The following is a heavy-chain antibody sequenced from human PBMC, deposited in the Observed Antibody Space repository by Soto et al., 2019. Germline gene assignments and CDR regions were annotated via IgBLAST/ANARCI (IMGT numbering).Heavy chain of an antibody. Sequence: GESLKISCKGSGYSFTNYWIGWVRQMPEKGLECMGIIYPGDSDTRYSPSFQGHVTISADKSISTAYLQCSRPTAADTAMYYGAIGGDWYFFDKGAQGTMVTVSS. CDR1: GYSFTNYW. CDR2: IYPGDSDT. V-gene: IGHV5-51*01. D-gene: IGHD2-21*02. J-gene: IGHJ3*01. CDR3: AIGGDWYFFDK.